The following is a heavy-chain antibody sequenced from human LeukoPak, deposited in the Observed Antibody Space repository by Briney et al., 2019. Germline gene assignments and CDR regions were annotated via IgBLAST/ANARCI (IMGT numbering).Heavy chain of an antibody. CDR3: ARGDYVNQQLAR. Sequence: PSETLSLTCAVSGGSISSSNWWSWVRQPPGKGLEWIGEIYHSGSTNYNPSLKSRVTISVDKSKNQFSLELNSVTAADTAVYYCARGDYVNQQLARWGQGTLVTVSS. D-gene: IGHD6-13*01. V-gene: IGHV4-4*02. CDR1: GGSISSSNW. CDR2: IYHSGST. J-gene: IGHJ4*02.